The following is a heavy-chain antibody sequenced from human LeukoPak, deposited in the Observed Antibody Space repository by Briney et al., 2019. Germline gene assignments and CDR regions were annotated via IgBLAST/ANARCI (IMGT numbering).Heavy chain of an antibody. J-gene: IGHJ5*02. CDR1: GFTFSSYA. D-gene: IGHD3-16*01. CDR2: ISYDGSNK. Sequence: QAGGSLRLSCAASGFTFSSYAMHWVRQAPGKGLEWVAVISYDGSNKYYADSVKGRFTISRDNSKNTLYLQMNSLRAEDTAVYYCARAVMVNWGYYDYVWGSSRLNWFDPWGQGTLVTVSS. V-gene: IGHV3-30*04. CDR3: ARAVMVNWGYYDYVWGSSRLNWFDP.